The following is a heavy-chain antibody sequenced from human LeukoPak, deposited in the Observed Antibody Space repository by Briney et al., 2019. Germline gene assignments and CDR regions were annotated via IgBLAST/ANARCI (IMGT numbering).Heavy chain of an antibody. J-gene: IGHJ6*02. Sequence: GGSLRLSCAASGLTFSSYWMHWVRQAPGKGLVWASRINTDGSSTSYADSVKGRFTISRDNAKNTLYLQMNSLRAEDTAVYYSARDGRYYYGMDVWGQGTTVTVSS. D-gene: IGHD1-26*01. CDR1: GLTFSSYW. CDR3: ARDGRYYYGMDV. CDR2: INTDGSST. V-gene: IGHV3-74*01.